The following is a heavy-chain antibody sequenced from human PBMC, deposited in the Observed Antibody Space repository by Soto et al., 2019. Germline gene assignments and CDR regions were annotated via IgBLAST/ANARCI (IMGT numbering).Heavy chain of an antibody. CDR1: GGSFSGYY. V-gene: IGHV4-34*01. J-gene: IGHJ5*02. Sequence: PSETLSLTCAVYGGSFSGYYWSWIRQPPGKGLEWIGEINHSGSTNYNPSLKSRVTISVDTSKNQFSLKLSSVTAADTAVYYCAREYSGSYWWFDPWGQGTLVPVSS. D-gene: IGHD1-26*01. CDR3: AREYSGSYWWFDP. CDR2: INHSGST.